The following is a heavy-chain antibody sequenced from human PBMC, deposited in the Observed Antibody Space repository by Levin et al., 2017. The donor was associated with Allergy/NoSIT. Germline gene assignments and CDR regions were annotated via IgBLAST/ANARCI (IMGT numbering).Heavy chain of an antibody. D-gene: IGHD3-3*01. CDR2: ISSTGSTI. CDR3: GRQLGNFWSGYNYFDY. Sequence: GESLKISCAASGFTFSSYEMNWVRRAPGKGLEWVSYISSTGSTIYSADSVKGRFTISRDNAKNSLYLHMNSLRAEDTAVYYCGRQLGNFWSGYNYFDYWGQGTLVTVSS. CDR1: GFTFSSYE. V-gene: IGHV3-48*03. J-gene: IGHJ4*02.